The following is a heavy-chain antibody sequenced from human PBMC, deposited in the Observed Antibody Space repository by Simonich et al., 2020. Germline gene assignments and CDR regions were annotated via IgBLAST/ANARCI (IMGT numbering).Heavy chain of an antibody. J-gene: IGHJ2*01. CDR2: INHRGST. CDR3: ARGKNYDILTGGWYFDL. D-gene: IGHD3-9*01. CDR1: GGSFSGYY. V-gene: IGHV4-34*01. Sequence: QVQLQQWGAGLLKPSATLSLTCAVYGGSFSGYYWSWIRQPPGKGLEWIGEINHRGSTNYNPPLKRRVTISVATSKNQFSLKLSSVTAADTAVYYCARGKNYDILTGGWYFDLWGRGTLVTVSS.